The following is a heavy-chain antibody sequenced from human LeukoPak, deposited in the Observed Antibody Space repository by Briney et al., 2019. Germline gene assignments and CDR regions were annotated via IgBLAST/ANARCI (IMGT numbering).Heavy chain of an antibody. CDR3: ARDVLRYFDWFSGMDV. CDR2: ISGSGGST. Sequence: PGGSLRLSCAASGFTFSSYAMSWVRQAPGKGLEWVSAISGSGGSTYYADSVKGRFTISRDNSKNTLYLQMNSLRAEDTAVYYCARDVLRYFDWFSGMDVWGQGTTVTVSS. D-gene: IGHD3-9*01. V-gene: IGHV3-23*01. J-gene: IGHJ6*02. CDR1: GFTFSSYA.